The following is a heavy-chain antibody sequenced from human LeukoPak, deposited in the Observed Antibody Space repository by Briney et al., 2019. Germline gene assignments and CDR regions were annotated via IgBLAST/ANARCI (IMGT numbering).Heavy chain of an antibody. V-gene: IGHV4-59*08. CDR2: IYYSGST. CDR3: ARCPTSREWEHNWFDP. CDR1: GGSISSYY. J-gene: IGHJ5*02. D-gene: IGHD1-1*01. Sequence: SETLSLTSSVSGGSISSYYWSWIRQPPGKGLEWIGYIYYSGSTNYNPSLKSRVTISVDTSKNQFSLKLSSVTAADTAVYYCARCPTSREWEHNWFDPWGQGTLVTVSS.